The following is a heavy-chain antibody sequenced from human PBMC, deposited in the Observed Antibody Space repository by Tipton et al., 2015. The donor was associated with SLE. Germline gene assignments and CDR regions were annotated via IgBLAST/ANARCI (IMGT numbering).Heavy chain of an antibody. Sequence: SLRLSCAASGFTFSSYAMSWVRQAPGKGLEWVSAISGSGGSTYYADSVKGRFTISGDNSKNTLYLQMNSLRADDTAVYYCGISWAGDAFDIWGQGTMVTVSS. CDR3: GISWAGDAFDI. D-gene: IGHD2-15*01. V-gene: IGHV3-23*01. CDR2: ISGSGGST. CDR1: GFTFSSYA. J-gene: IGHJ3*02.